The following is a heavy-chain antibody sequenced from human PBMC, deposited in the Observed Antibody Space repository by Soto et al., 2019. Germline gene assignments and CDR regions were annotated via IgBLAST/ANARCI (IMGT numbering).Heavy chain of an antibody. V-gene: IGHV1-2*04. CDR3: ARDAYYYGSGLMDV. J-gene: IGHJ6*02. Sequence: ASVKVSCKASGYTFTGYYMHWVRQAPGQGLEWMGWINPNSGGTNYAQKFQGWVTMTRDTSISTAYMELSRLRSDDTAVYYCARDAYYYGSGLMDVWGQGTTVTVSS. D-gene: IGHD3-10*01. CDR2: INPNSGGT. CDR1: GYTFTGYY.